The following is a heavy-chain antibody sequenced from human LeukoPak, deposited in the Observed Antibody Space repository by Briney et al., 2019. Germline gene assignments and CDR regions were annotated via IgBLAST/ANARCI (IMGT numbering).Heavy chain of an antibody. Sequence: GGSLRLSCAASGFTFSSYAMSWVRQAPGKGLEWVSAISGSGGSTYYADSVKGRFTISRDNSKNTLYLQMNSLRAEDTALYYCAKDIRRTKGYYFDYWGQGTLVTVSS. CDR2: ISGSGGST. CDR3: AKDIRRTKGYYFDY. J-gene: IGHJ4*02. CDR1: GFTFSSYA. D-gene: IGHD2-2*02. V-gene: IGHV3-23*01.